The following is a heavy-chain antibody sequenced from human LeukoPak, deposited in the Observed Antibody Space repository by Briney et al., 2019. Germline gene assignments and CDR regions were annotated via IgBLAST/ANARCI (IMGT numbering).Heavy chain of an antibody. J-gene: IGHJ4*02. CDR2: ISYDGSNK. CDR3: ARNLATIRHYFDY. V-gene: IGHV3-30*03. CDR1: GFTFSSYG. Sequence: PGGSLRLSCAASGFTFSSYGMHWVRQAPGKGLEWVAVISYDGSNKYYADSVKGRFTISRDNSKNTLYLQMNSLRAEDTAVYYCARNLATIRHYFDYWGQGTLVTVSS. D-gene: IGHD5-24*01.